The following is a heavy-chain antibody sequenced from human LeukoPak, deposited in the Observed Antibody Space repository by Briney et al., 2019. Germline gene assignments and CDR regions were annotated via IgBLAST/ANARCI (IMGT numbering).Heavy chain of an antibody. CDR3: ARDRGAYSSSLYYYMDV. CDR2: INPNSGDT. CDR1: GYSFTGYY. D-gene: IGHD6-13*01. V-gene: IGHV1-2*02. Sequence: ASVKVSCKASGYSFTGYYMHWVRQAPGQGLEWMGWINPNSGDTKYAQKFQGRVTMTRDTSISTAYMELSRLRSDDTAVYYCARDRGAYSSSLYYYMDVWGKGTTVTISS. J-gene: IGHJ6*03.